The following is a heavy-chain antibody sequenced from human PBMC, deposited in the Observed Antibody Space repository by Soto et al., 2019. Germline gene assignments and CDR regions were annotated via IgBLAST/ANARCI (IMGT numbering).Heavy chain of an antibody. J-gene: IGHJ5*02. V-gene: IGHV3-33*01. CDR2: IWFDGSKK. D-gene: IGHD3-22*01. CDR1: GFKFRNYA. CDR3: ARAHTMMILDRFDP. Sequence: SCAASGFKFRNYAIHWVRQAPGKGLEWLAVIWFDGSKKYYADSVKGRFTISRDNSKNTVYLDMNSLTADDSGVFYCARAHTMMILDRFDPWGHGTLVTVSS.